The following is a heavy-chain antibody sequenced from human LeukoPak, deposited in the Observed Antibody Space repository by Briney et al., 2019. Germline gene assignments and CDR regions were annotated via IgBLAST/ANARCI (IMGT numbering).Heavy chain of an antibody. D-gene: IGHD1-26*01. CDR2: INHSGST. V-gene: IGHV4-34*01. Sequence: PSETLPLTCAVYGGSFSGYYWSWIRQPPGKGLEWIGEINHSGSTNYNPSLKSRVTISVDTSKNQFSLKLSSVTAADTAVYYCARGHSGSRTEKRARAFDIWGQGTMVTVSS. CDR1: GGSFSGYY. CDR3: ARGHSGSRTEKRARAFDI. J-gene: IGHJ3*02.